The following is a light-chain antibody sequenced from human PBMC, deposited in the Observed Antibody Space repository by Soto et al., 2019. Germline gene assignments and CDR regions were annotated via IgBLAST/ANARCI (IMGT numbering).Light chain of an antibody. CDR1: SCNIGGYNY. Sequence: QSALTQPPSVSGSPGQSVTISCTGTSCNIGGYNYVSWYQQHPGKAPKLMIYDDSNRPSGVSNRFSGSKSGNTASLTISGLQAEDEADYYCRSYTSSRTLVFGGGTKLTVL. CDR2: DDS. CDR3: RSYTSSRTLV. V-gene: IGLV2-14*01. J-gene: IGLJ2*01.